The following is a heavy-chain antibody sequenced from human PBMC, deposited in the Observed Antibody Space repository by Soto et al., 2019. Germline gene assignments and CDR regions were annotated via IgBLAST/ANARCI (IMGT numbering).Heavy chain of an antibody. CDR1: GFTFRSYS. CDR2: ISSSNRTI. V-gene: IGHV3-48*02. J-gene: IGHJ6*02. D-gene: IGHD2-15*01. CDR3: AREGWTLMQTGMDV. Sequence: PGGSLRLSCAASGFTFRSYSMNWVRQAPGKGLEWVSYISSSNRTINYADSVKGRFIISRDNAKNSLYLQMHSLRDEDTAVYYCAREGWTLMQTGMDVWGQGTTVTV.